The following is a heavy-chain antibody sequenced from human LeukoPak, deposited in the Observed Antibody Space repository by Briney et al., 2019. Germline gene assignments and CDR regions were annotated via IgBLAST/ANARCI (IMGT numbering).Heavy chain of an antibody. D-gene: IGHD3-10*01. CDR2: IYDDNT. V-gene: IGHV3-23*01. CDR1: GFTVSAYA. J-gene: IGHJ4*02. Sequence: GGSLTLSCAASGFTVSAYAMAWVRQAPGKGLERVSTIYDDNTYYADSVKGRFAIPTDNSKNTLYLQMNSLRVEDTAVYFCAARKVRGVWFYLDYWGQGTLVTVPS. CDR3: AARKVRGVWFYLDY.